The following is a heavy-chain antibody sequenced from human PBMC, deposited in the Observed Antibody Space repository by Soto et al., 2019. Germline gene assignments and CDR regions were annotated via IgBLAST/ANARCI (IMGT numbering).Heavy chain of an antibody. D-gene: IGHD3-10*01. J-gene: IGHJ6*02. V-gene: IGHV3-13*04. CDR2: IGTAGDT. CDR1: GFTFSSYD. Sequence: QPGGSLRLSCAASGFTFSSYDMHWVRQVTGKGLEWVSAIGTAGDTYYPGSVKGRFTISRENAKNSLYLQMNSLRAGDTAVYFCARRLGTMIRGLINYYYAMDVWGQGTTVTVSS. CDR3: ARRLGTMIRGLINYYYAMDV.